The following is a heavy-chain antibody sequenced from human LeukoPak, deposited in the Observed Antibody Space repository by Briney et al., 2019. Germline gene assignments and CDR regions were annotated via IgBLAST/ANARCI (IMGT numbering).Heavy chain of an antibody. J-gene: IGHJ5*02. D-gene: IGHD5-18*01. CDR3: AREGRGYSYGQVESWFDP. CDR2: IIPIFGTA. V-gene: IGHV1-69*05. Sequence: ASVKVSCKASGGTFSSYAISWVRQAPGQGLEWMGRIIPIFGTANYAQKFQGRVTITTDESTSTDYMELSSLRSEDTAVYYCAREGRGYSYGQVESWFDPWGQGTLVTVSS. CDR1: GGTFSSYA.